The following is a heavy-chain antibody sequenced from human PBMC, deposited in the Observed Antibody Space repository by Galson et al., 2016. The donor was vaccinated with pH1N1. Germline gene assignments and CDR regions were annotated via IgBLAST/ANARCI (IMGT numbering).Heavy chain of an antibody. J-gene: IGHJ3*02. Sequence: YNPSLKGRVIISVDTSKNQFYLKLSSVTAADTAVYYCAREWRYYDSSGFPINDAFDIWGQGTVVTVSS. CDR3: AREWRYYDSSGFPINDAFDI. V-gene: IGHV4-59*01. D-gene: IGHD3-22*01.